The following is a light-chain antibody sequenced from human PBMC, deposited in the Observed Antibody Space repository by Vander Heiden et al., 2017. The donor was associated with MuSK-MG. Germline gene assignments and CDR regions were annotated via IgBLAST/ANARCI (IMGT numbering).Light chain of an antibody. V-gene: IGKV4-1*01. CDR3: QQYESNLPST. Sequence: DIVMTQSPDSLAVSLGERATINCKSSQSVLYSSNNKNYLAWYQQKPGQPPKLLIYWASTREAGVPDRFSGSGSGKDFTLTISSRQAEDVAVYYCQQYESNLPSTFGQGTKLEIK. J-gene: IGKJ2*01. CDR1: QSVLYSSNNKNY. CDR2: WAS.